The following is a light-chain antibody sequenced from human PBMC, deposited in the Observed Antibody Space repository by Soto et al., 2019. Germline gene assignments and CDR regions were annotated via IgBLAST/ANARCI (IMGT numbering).Light chain of an antibody. Sequence: VLTQSPGTLSLSPGERATLSCRASQSVAANYLAWYQQKRGQAPRLLIYGASISATGITYRFSGSGSETDFTLTSSRLEPSDISVYYCHHYGTAPLTFGHGTKVDIK. V-gene: IGKV3-20*01. J-gene: IGKJ3*01. CDR2: GAS. CDR1: QSVAANY. CDR3: HHYGTAPLT.